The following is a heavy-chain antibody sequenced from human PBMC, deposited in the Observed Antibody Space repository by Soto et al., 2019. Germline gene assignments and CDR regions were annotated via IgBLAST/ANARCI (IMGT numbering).Heavy chain of an antibody. J-gene: IGHJ4*02. V-gene: IGHV4-39*01. CDR3: ATGRYKSGYDPFDY. D-gene: IGHD5-12*01. CDR2: VYYSGKT. Sequence: PSETLSLTCTVSGGSISSSSYYWAWIRQPPGKGLEWIGSVYYSGKTYYNATVKSRVIISVDTSKNQFSLKLSSVTAADTAVYYCATGRYKSGYDPFDYWGQGTLVTVSS. CDR1: GGSISSSSYY.